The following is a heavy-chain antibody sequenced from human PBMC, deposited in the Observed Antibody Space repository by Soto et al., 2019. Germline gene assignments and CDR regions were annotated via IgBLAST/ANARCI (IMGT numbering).Heavy chain of an antibody. CDR3: AKTSDGWPYYFNY. CDR1: GFPFSNYA. J-gene: IGHJ4*02. CDR2: ISHDGGST. V-gene: IGHV3-23*01. D-gene: IGHD3-10*01. Sequence: GGSLRLSCAASGFPFSNYAMNWVRQAPGKGLEWVSTISHDGGSTYYADSVRGRFTFSRDNSKNTLYLQMNSLRAEDTALYYCAKTSDGWPYYFNYRGQGTLVTVSS.